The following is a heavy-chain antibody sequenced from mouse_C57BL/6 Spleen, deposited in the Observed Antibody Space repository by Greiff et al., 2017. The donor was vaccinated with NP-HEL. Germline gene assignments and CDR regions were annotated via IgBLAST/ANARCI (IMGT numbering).Heavy chain of an antibody. CDR1: GFTFSSYG. CDR3: ARDSNSAVDY. V-gene: IGHV5-6*01. J-gene: IGHJ4*01. CDR2: ISSGGSYT. D-gene: IGHD2-5*01. Sequence: EVQLVESGGDLVKPGGSLKLSCAASGFTFSSYGMSWVRQTPDKRLEWVATISSGGSYTYYPDSVKGRFTISRDNAKNTLYLQMSSLKSEDTAMYYCARDSNSAVDYWGQGTSVTVSS.